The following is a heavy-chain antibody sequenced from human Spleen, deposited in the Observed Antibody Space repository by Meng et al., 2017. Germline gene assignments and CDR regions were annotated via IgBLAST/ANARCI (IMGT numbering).Heavy chain of an antibody. Sequence: GKSLKISCAASGFTFKTYSMNWVRQTPGKGLEWVSSISRSGNFIYYADSVKGRFTISRDDAKNSLYLQMNSLRAEDTAVYYCARLCPQCASFDYWGQGTLVTVSS. CDR1: GFTFKTYS. V-gene: IGHV3-21*01. J-gene: IGHJ4*02. CDR3: ARLCPQCASFDY. CDR2: ISRSGNFI. D-gene: IGHD2-21*01.